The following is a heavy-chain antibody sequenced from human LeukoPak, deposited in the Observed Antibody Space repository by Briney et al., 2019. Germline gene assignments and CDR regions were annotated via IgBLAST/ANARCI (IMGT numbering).Heavy chain of an antibody. CDR1: GFTFSSYA. CDR2: ISYDGSNK. Sequence: GGSLRLSCAASGFTFSSYAMHWVRQAPGKGLEWVAVISYDGSNKYYADSVKGRFTISRDNSKNTLYLQMNSLRAEDTAVYYCAKSVGYCSSTSCSFDYWGQGTLVTVSS. J-gene: IGHJ4*02. CDR3: AKSVGYCSSTSCSFDY. V-gene: IGHV3-30-3*02. D-gene: IGHD2-2*01.